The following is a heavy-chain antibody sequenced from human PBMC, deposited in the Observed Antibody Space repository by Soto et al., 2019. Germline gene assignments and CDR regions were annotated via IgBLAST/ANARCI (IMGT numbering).Heavy chain of an antibody. CDR3: AKRLNGQWGPALH. CDR1: GFTFSSFS. Sequence: EVQLLESGGGLVQPGGSLRLSCAGSGFTFSSFSLAWVRQAPGKGLEWVAGITTSGATYYADSLKGRFTISRDNPLNXXXLXXXXXXXEDXALXYXAKRLNGQWGPALHWGQGTSVTVSS. J-gene: IGHJ1*01. V-gene: IGHV3-23*01. D-gene: IGHD3-16*01. CDR2: ITTSGAT.